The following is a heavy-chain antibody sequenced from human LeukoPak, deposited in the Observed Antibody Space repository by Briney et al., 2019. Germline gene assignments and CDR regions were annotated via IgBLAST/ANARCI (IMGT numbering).Heavy chain of an antibody. Sequence: SETLSLTCTVSGGSISSGDYYWSWIRQPPGKGLEWIGYIYYSGSTYYNPSLKSRVTISVDTSKNQFSLKLSSVTAADTAVYYCARGAHRYGDYYSFGYWGQGTLVTVSS. CDR2: IYYSGST. V-gene: IGHV4-30-4*01. J-gene: IGHJ4*02. D-gene: IGHD4-17*01. CDR3: ARGAHRYGDYYSFGY. CDR1: GGSISSGDYY.